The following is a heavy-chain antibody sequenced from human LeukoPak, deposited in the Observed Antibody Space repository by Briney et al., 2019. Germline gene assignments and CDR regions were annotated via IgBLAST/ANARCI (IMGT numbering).Heavy chain of an antibody. V-gene: IGHV3-69-1*01. CDR3: ASYFDSSGYYYSAFDI. Sequence: GGSLRLSCAASGFTFSPSWMHWVRQAPGKGLEWVSSISSSSYIYYADSVKGRFTISRDNAKNSLYLQMNSLRAEDTAVYYCASYFDSSGYYYSAFDIWGQGTMVTVSS. D-gene: IGHD3-22*01. CDR1: GFTFSPSW. J-gene: IGHJ3*02. CDR2: ISSSSYI.